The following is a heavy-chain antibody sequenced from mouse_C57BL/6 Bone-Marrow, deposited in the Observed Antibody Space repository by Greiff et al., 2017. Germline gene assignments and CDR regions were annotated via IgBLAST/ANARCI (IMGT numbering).Heavy chain of an antibody. D-gene: IGHD2-3*01. CDR2: IDPANGNT. Sequence: EVKLQESVAELVRPGASVKLSCTASGFNIKNTYMHWVKQRPEQGLEWIGRIDPANGNTKNAPKFQGKATITADTSSNTAYLQLSSLTSEDTAIYYCASPYDGYFPWCAYWGQGTLVTVSA. CDR1: GFNIKNTY. J-gene: IGHJ3*01. V-gene: IGHV14-3*01. CDR3: ASPYDGYFPWCAY.